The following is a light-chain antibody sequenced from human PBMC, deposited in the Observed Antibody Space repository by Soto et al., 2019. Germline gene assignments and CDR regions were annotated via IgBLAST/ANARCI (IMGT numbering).Light chain of an antibody. CDR2: DVS. V-gene: IGLV2-14*01. Sequence: QSALTQPASGSGSPGQSITISCTGTSSDVGGYNYVSWYQQHPGKAPKLMIYDVSNRPSGVSDRFSGSKSGDTASLTISGLQAEDEADYYCSSYTGSGTDVFGTGTKVTVL. CDR1: SSDVGGYNY. CDR3: SSYTGSGTDV. J-gene: IGLJ1*01.